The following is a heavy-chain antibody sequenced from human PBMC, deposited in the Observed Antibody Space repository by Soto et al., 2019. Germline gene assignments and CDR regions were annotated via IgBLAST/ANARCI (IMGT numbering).Heavy chain of an antibody. V-gene: IGHV5-10-1*04. CDR3: ARLPGVRGVFDGFNV. CDR2: IDPSDSYT. Sequence: PGESLKISCQGSGYSFTSYWITWVRQMPGKGLEWMGRIDPSDSYTNYSPSFHGQVTISADKSISTAYLQWSSLKASDTAMYFCARLPGVRGVFDGFNVWGQGTMVTVSS. CDR1: GYSFTSYW. D-gene: IGHD3-10*01. J-gene: IGHJ3*01.